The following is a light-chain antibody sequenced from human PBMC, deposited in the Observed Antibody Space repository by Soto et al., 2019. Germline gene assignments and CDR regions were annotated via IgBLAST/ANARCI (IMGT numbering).Light chain of an antibody. V-gene: IGKV1-5*03. J-gene: IGKJ4*01. Sequence: DIQMTQSPSTLSASVGDRVTITCRASQRISSWLAWYQQKPGKAPKLLIYKASSLESGVPSRFSGSGSGTEFTLTIISLQPDDFATYYCQQYNSYSPLTFGGGTKVEIK. CDR3: QQYNSYSPLT. CDR2: KAS. CDR1: QRISSW.